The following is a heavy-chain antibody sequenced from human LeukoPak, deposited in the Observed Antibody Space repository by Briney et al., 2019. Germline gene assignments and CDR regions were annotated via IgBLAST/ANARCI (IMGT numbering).Heavy chain of an antibody. V-gene: IGHV1-2*06. J-gene: IGHJ4*02. CDR1: GYTFTGYY. D-gene: IGHD3-3*01. CDR2: INPNSGGT. CDR3: ARERLRDFWSGYSA. Sequence: ASVKVYCKASGYTFTGYYMHWVRQAPGQGLEWMGRINPNSGGTNYAQKFQGRVTMTRDTSISTAYMELSRLRSDDTAVYYCARERLRDFWSGYSAWGQGTLVTVSS.